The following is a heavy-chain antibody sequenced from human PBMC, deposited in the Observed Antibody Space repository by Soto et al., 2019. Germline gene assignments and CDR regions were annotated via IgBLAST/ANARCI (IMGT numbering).Heavy chain of an antibody. J-gene: IGHJ4*02. CDR1: GGSISSSNW. V-gene: IGHV4-4*02. CDR3: ARGSTTEKVDS. CDR2: IYHSGST. Sequence: PSETLSLTCAVSGGSISSSNWWSWVRQPPGKGLEWIGEIYHSGSTNYNPSLRSRVTISADTSMNQFSLALTSVTAADTAIYYCARGSTTEKVDSWGQGILVTVSS.